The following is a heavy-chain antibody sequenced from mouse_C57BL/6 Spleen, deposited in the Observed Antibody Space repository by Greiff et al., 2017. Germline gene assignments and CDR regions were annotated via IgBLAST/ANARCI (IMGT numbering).Heavy chain of an antibody. Sequence: VQLKQSGAELVRPGASVKLSCTASGFNIKDDYMHWVKQRPEQGLEWIGWIDPENGDTEYASKFQGKATITADTSSNTAYLQLSSLTSEDTAVYYCTTRMVTTNYAMDYWGQGTSVTVSS. V-gene: IGHV14-4*01. CDR1: GFNIKDDY. D-gene: IGHD2-2*01. J-gene: IGHJ4*01. CDR3: TTRMVTTNYAMDY. CDR2: IDPENGDT.